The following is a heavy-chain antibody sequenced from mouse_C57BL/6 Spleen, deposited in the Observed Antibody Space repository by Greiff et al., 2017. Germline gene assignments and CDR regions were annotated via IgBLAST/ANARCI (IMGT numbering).Heavy chain of an antibody. CDR3: AREENLDDYDGFAY. D-gene: IGHD2-4*01. Sequence: VQLKQSGPGLVKPSQSLSLTCSVTGYSITSGYYWNWIRQFPGNKLEWMGYISYDGSNNYNPSLNNRISITRDTSKNQFFLKLNSVTTEDTATYYGAREENLDDYDGFAYWGQGTLVTVSA. J-gene: IGHJ3*01. V-gene: IGHV3-6*01. CDR2: ISYDGSN. CDR1: GYSITSGYY.